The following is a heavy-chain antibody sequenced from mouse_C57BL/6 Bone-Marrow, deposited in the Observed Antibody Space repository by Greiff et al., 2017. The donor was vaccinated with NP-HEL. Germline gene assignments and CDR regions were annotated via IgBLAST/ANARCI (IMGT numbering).Heavy chain of an antibody. V-gene: IGHV1-4*01. CDR2: INPSSGYT. Sequence: QVQLQQSGAELARPGASVKMSCKASGYTFTSYTMHWVKQRPGQGLEWIGYINPSSGYTKYNQKFKDKATLTADKSSSTAYMQLSSLTSEDSAVYYCARNGYNAWYFDVWGTGTTVTVSS. CDR1: GYTFTSYT. D-gene: IGHD2-2*01. J-gene: IGHJ1*03. CDR3: ARNGYNAWYFDV.